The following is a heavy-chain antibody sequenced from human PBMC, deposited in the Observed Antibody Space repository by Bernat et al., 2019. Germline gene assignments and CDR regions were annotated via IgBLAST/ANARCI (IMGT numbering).Heavy chain of an antibody. Sequence: QVQLVESGGGVVQPGRSLRLSCAASGFTFSSYAMHWVRQAPGKGLEWVAVISYDGSNKYYADSVKGRFPISRDHSKNTLYLQMNSLRAEDTAVYYCAREPGGSGSYGLTDYYYYGMDVWGQGTTVTVSS. CDR1: GFTFSSYA. J-gene: IGHJ6*02. V-gene: IGHV3-30-3*01. CDR3: AREPGGSGSYGLTDYYYYGMDV. CDR2: ISYDGSNK. D-gene: IGHD5-18*01.